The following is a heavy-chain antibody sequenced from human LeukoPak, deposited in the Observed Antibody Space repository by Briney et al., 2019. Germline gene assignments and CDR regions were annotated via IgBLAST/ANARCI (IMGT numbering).Heavy chain of an antibody. Sequence: GGSLRLSCTASGFTLSGHYMEWVRQAPGKGMEWVGRITNKDTKYATEYGASVRGRFTISRDDSQNSLYLQLHSLKTEDTAVYYCARGLGSLVPGHWGRGTLVTVSS. CDR2: ITNKDTKYAT. CDR1: GFTLSGHY. V-gene: IGHV3-72*01. CDR3: ARGLGSLVPGH. D-gene: IGHD3-16*01. J-gene: IGHJ4*02.